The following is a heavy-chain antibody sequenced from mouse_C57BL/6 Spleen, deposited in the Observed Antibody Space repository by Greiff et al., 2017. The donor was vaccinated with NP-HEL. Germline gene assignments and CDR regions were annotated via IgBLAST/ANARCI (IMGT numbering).Heavy chain of an antibody. CDR1: GYTFTSYW. Sequence: VQLQQPGAELVKPGASVKVSCKASGYTFTSYWMHWVKQRPGQGLEWIGRIHPSDSDPNYNQKFKGKATLTVDKSSSTAYMQLSSLTSEDSAVYYCAILDDGYYGWIAYWGQGTLVTVSA. J-gene: IGHJ3*01. CDR3: AILDDGYYGWIAY. D-gene: IGHD2-3*01. CDR2: IHPSDSDP. V-gene: IGHV1-74*01.